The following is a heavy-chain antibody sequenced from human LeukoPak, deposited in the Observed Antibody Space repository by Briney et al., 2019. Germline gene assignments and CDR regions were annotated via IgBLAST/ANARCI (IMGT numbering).Heavy chain of an antibody. CDR2: ISGYNGNT. CDR1: GYTFTNYA. D-gene: IGHD3-3*01. J-gene: IGHJ5*02. V-gene: IGHV1-18*01. CDR3: ARGLEWLTRRHTWFDP. Sequence: ASVKVSCKASGYTFTNYAISWVRQAPGQGLEWMGWISGYNGNTNYAQKLQGRVTMTTDTYTRTAYMELRSLRSDDTAVYYCARGLEWLTRRHTWFDPWGQGTLVTVSS.